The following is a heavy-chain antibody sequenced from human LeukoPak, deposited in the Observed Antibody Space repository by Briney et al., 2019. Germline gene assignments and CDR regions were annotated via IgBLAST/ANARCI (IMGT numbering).Heavy chain of an antibody. D-gene: IGHD1-26*01. CDR3: ARGRKLGAPTYFFDY. CDR2: ISSSGENT. V-gene: IGHV3-23*01. J-gene: IGHJ4*02. Sequence: PGGSLRLSCAASGFTFSTYAINWVRQAPGQGLEWVSGISSSGENTYYADSVKGRFTISRDQPKSTVYLQMNSLGVEDTAVYYCARGRKLGAPTYFFDYWGQGTLVTVSS. CDR1: GFTFSTYA.